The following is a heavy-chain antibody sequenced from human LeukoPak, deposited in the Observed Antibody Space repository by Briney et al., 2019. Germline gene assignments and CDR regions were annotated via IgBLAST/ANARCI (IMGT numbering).Heavy chain of an antibody. J-gene: IGHJ5*02. CDR2: IYHSGST. CDR3: ARHVTGKRSTSCCNWFDP. D-gene: IGHD2-2*01. Sequence: SETLSLTCAVSGYSISSGYYWGWIRQPPGKGLEWIGSIYHSGSTYYNPSLKSRVTITVDTSKNQFSLQLSSVTAADTAVYYCARHVTGKRSTSCCNWFDPWGQGTLVTVSS. V-gene: IGHV4-38-2*01. CDR1: GYSISSGYY.